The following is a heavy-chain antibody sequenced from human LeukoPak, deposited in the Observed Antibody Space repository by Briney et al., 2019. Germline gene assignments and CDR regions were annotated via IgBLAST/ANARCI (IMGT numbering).Heavy chain of an antibody. CDR3: ASGEAAAAGFYMDV. V-gene: IGHV3-43*01. Sequence: GGSLRLSCAASGFTFDRFTIHWVRQTPGKGLEWVSLINRRGHTFYADSVKGRFTISRDNAKNSLYLQMNSLRAEDTAVYYCASGEAAAAGFYMDVWGKGTTVTVSS. J-gene: IGHJ6*03. D-gene: IGHD6-13*01. CDR2: INRRGHT. CDR1: GFTFDRFT.